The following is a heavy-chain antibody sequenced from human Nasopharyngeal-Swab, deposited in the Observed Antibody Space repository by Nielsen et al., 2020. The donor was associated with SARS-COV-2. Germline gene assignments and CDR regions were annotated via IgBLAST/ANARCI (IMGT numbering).Heavy chain of an antibody. CDR3: AKVTIFDGMGV. Sequence: GESLKISCAASGFTFSNAWMSWVRQAPGKGLEWVSVIYSGGSSTYYADSVKGRFTISRDNSKNTLYLQMNSLRAEDTAVYYCAKVTIFDGMGVWGQGTTVTVSS. D-gene: IGHD3-3*01. V-gene: IGHV3-23*03. CDR2: IYSGGSST. CDR1: GFTFSNAW. J-gene: IGHJ6*02.